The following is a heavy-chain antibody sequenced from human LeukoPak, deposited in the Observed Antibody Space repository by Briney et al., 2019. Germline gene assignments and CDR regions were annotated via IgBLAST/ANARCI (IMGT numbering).Heavy chain of an antibody. J-gene: IGHJ4*02. CDR3: ARFAGEYYFDY. V-gene: IGHV4-59*01. D-gene: IGHD3-16*01. Sequence: SETLSLTCTVSGGSISSYYWSWIRQPPGKGLEWIGYIYYSGSTNYNPSLKSRVTISVDTSKNQFSLKLSSVTAADTAVYYCARFAGEYYFDYWGQGTLVTASS. CDR1: GGSISSYY. CDR2: IYYSGST.